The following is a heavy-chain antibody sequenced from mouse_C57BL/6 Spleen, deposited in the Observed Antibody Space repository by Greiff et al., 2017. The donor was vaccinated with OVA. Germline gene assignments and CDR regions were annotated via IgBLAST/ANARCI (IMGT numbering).Heavy chain of an antibody. J-gene: IGHJ4*01. D-gene: IGHD1-1*01. CDR2: ISRGSSTI. CDR1: GFTFSDYG. V-gene: IGHV5-17*01. Sequence: EVKVVESGGGLVKPGGSLKLSCAASGFTFSDYGMHWVRQAPEKGLEWVAYISRGSSTIYYADTVKGRFTISRDNAKNTLFLQMTSLRSEDTAMYYCARGHYYGSSYPFYAMDYWGQGTSVTVSS. CDR3: ARGHYYGSSYPFYAMDY.